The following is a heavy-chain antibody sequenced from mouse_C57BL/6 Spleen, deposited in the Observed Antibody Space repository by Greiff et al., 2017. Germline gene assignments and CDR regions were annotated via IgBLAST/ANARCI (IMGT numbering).Heavy chain of an antibody. D-gene: IGHD1-1*01. V-gene: IGHV1-18*01. CDR2: INPNNGGT. CDR1: GYTFTDYN. CDR3: AREGYYYGSSYLYFDV. Sequence: EVQLQQSGPELVKPGASVKIPCKASGYTFTDYNMDWVKQSHGKSLEWIGDINPNNGGTIYNQKFKGKATLTVDKSSSTAYMELRSLTSEDTAVYYCAREGYYYGSSYLYFDVWGTGTTVTVSS. J-gene: IGHJ1*03.